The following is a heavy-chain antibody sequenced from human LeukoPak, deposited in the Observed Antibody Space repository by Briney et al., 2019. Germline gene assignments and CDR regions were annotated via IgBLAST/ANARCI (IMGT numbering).Heavy chain of an antibody. D-gene: IGHD2-2*01. Sequence: ASVKVSCKASGGTFSSYAISWVRQAPGQGLEWMGGIIPIFGTANYARKFQGRVTITADKSTSTAYMELSSLRSEDTAVYYCARFVVVPAPTGAYYYYYGMDVWGKGTTVTVSS. CDR2: IIPIFGTA. CDR3: ARFVVVPAPTGAYYYYYGMDV. J-gene: IGHJ6*04. CDR1: GGTFSSYA. V-gene: IGHV1-69*06.